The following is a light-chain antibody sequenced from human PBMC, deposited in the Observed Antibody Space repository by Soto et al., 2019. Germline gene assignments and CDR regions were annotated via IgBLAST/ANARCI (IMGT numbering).Light chain of an antibody. CDR2: DVS. J-gene: IGLJ3*02. CDR3: PSYRSDSTRV. Sequence: QSVLTQPASVSGAPGQSITISCTGTSSDIGGYNDVSWYQHPPGKAPKLIIFDVSYRPSGVSNRFSGSKSANTASLTISGLPAEDDADYYCPSYRSDSTRVFGGGTKVTVL. CDR1: SSDIGGYND. V-gene: IGLV2-14*03.